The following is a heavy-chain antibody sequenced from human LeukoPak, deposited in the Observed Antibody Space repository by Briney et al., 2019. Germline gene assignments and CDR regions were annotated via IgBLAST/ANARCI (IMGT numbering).Heavy chain of an antibody. CDR1: GYSISSGYY. Sequence: SETLSLTCTVSGYSISSGYYWSWIRQPPGKGLEWIGYIYYSGSTNYNPSLKSRVTMSVDTSKNQFSLKLSSVTAADTAVYYCARAIFGVVSNWFDPWGQGTLVTVSS. CDR3: ARAIFGVVSNWFDP. D-gene: IGHD3-3*01. V-gene: IGHV4-38-2*02. J-gene: IGHJ5*02. CDR2: IYYSGST.